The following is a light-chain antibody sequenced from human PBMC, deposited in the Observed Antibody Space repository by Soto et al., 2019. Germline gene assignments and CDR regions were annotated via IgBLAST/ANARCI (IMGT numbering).Light chain of an antibody. Sequence: DIQMTQSPSTLSGSVGDRVTIPCPASQSISIWLAWYQQKPGKAPKILIYKASSLESGVPSRFSGSGSGTEFTLTISSLQPDDFATYYCQQYSTYTPRTFGQGTKVDIK. CDR2: KAS. CDR3: QQYSTYTPRT. CDR1: QSISIW. V-gene: IGKV1-5*03. J-gene: IGKJ1*01.